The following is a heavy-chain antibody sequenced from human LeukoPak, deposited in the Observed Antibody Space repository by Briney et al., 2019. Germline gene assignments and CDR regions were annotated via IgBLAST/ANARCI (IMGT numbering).Heavy chain of an antibody. CDR1: GVSIFSYY. V-gene: IGHV4-59*08. Sequence: PETLSLTCTVSGVSIFSYYWNWVRQPPGKGLEWIGYTHYSGSTNYNPSLKSRVTISVDTSKSQFSLKLTSATAADTAVYYCATGRSIRYFDYWGQGTLLTVSS. CDR3: ATGRSIRYFDY. D-gene: IGHD3-9*01. CDR2: THYSGST. J-gene: IGHJ4*02.